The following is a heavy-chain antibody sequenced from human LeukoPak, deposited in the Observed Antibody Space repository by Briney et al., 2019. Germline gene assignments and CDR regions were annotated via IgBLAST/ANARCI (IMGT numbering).Heavy chain of an antibody. J-gene: IGHJ6*03. CDR3: ARDRGCSSTSCYEHYYYYMDV. V-gene: IGHV4-59*01. CDR2: IYYSGTT. CDR1: GGSISNYY. Sequence: SETLSLTCTVSGGSISNYYWNWIRQPPGKGLEWIGYIYYSGTTNYNPSLKSRVSMSVDTSKNQFSLKLSSVTAADTAVYYCARDRGCSSTSCYEHYYYYMDVWGKGTTVTISS. D-gene: IGHD2-2*01.